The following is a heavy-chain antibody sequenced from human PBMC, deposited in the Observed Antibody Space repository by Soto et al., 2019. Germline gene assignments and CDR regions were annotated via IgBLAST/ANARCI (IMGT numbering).Heavy chain of an antibody. D-gene: IGHD2-15*01. Sequence: ESGGGLVKPGESLRLSCAASGFSFSDYYMSWIRQAPGKGLEWVSYITISGTIYYADSVKGRFTVSRDNARTSLYLQMNSLRAEDTAVYYCARGGGYCSGGPCYSLAYWGQGTLVTVSS. V-gene: IGHV3-11*01. J-gene: IGHJ4*02. CDR3: ARGGGYCSGGPCYSLAY. CDR1: GFSFSDYY. CDR2: ITISGTI.